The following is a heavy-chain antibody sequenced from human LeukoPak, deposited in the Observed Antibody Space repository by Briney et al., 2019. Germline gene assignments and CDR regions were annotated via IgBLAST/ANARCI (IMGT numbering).Heavy chain of an antibody. CDR3: ARENTAMDYFDY. CDR2: INQDGSER. V-gene: IGHV3-7*01. Sequence: PGGSLRLSCTPSRFSFSNYWMAWVRQAPGKGLEWVGNINQDGSERNYVDSVKGRFTISRDNAKNSLFLQMNSLRAEDTAVYYCARENTAMDYFDYWGQGTLVTVSS. CDR1: RFSFSNYW. D-gene: IGHD5-18*01. J-gene: IGHJ4*02.